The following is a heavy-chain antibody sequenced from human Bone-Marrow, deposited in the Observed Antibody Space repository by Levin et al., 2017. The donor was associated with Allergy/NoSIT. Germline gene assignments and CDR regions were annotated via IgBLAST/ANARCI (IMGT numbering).Heavy chain of an antibody. D-gene: IGHD4-17*01. CDR3: AREAGTPYGDYVFDP. J-gene: IGHJ5*02. CDR1: GFTFSSYA. V-gene: IGHV3-30-3*01. CDR2: ISYDGSNK. Sequence: GGSLRLSCAASGFTFSSYAMHWVRQAPGKGLEWVAVISYDGSNKYYADSVKGRFTISRDNSKNTLYLQMNSLRAEDTAVYYCAREAGTPYGDYVFDPWGQGTLVTVSS.